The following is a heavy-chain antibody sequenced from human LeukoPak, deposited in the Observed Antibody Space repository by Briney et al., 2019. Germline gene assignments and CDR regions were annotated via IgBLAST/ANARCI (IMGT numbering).Heavy chain of an antibody. V-gene: IGHV4-61*02. CDR2: IYTSGST. J-gene: IGHJ4*02. Sequence: PSETLSLTCTVSGGSISSGSYYWSWIRQPAGKGLGWIGRIYTSGSTNYNPSLKGRVTISVDTSKNQFSLKLSSVTAADTAVYYCARGSAEFDYWGQGTLVTVSS. CDR1: GGSISSGSYY. CDR3: ARGSAEFDY. D-gene: IGHD6-13*01.